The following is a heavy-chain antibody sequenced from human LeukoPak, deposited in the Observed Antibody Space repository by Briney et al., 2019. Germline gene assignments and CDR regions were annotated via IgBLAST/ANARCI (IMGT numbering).Heavy chain of an antibody. CDR3: AKGGRKLALIYFDY. V-gene: IGHV3-23*01. CDR1: GFTLSSYA. D-gene: IGHD6-13*01. CDR2: ISGSGGST. Sequence: GGSLRLSCAASGFTLSSYAMSWVPHAPGKGLECVSVISGSGGSTYYADSVKGRFTISRDNSKNTLYLQMNSLRAEDTAVYYCAKGGRKLALIYFDYWGQGTLVTVSS. J-gene: IGHJ4*02.